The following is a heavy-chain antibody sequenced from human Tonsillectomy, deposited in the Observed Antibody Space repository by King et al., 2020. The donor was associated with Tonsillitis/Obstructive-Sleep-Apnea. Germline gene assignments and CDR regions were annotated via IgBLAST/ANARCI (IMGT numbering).Heavy chain of an antibody. D-gene: IGHD6-19*01. Sequence: VQLVESGAEVKKPGESLKISCKGSGYSFTNYWIGWVRQMPGKGLEWMGIIYPGDSDTRYSPSFQGQVTFSADKSISTAYLQWSSLKASDTAIYYCARRDTSELAVVGTSHTFDIWGQGTVVTVSS. J-gene: IGHJ3*02. CDR2: IYPGDSDT. V-gene: IGHV5-51*01. CDR1: GYSFTNYW. CDR3: ARRDTSELAVVGTSHTFDI.